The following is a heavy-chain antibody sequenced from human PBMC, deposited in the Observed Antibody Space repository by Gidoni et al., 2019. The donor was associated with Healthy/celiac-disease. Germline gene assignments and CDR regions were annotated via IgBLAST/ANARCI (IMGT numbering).Heavy chain of an antibody. CDR2: IIPTLCIA. D-gene: IGHD3-3*01. CDR1: GGTTSSYA. J-gene: IGHJ4*02. CDR3: ARDLSSDFWSGYYVDY. V-gene: IGHV1-69*04. Sequence: QVQLVQSGAEGKKPGSSVKVSCKASGGTTSSYAISWVRQAPGQGLEWMGSIIPTLCIANDAQKFQVRVTITADKSTSTAYMELSSLRAEDTAVYYCARDLSSDFWSGYYVDYWGQGTLVTVSS.